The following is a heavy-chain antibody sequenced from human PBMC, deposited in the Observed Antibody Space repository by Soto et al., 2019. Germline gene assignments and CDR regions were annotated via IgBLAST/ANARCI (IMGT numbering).Heavy chain of an antibody. V-gene: IGHV4-34*01. Sequence: QVQLQQWGAGLLKPSETLSLTCAVYGGSFSDYYWNWIRQPPGKGLEWIGEINHSGSTNYNPSLKSRVTISIDTSKKQFSLKLSSVTAADTAVYYCARGGAVDTAIGDAFDIWGQGTMVTVSS. J-gene: IGHJ3*02. CDR1: GGSFSDYY. CDR3: ARGGAVDTAIGDAFDI. CDR2: INHSGST. D-gene: IGHD5-18*01.